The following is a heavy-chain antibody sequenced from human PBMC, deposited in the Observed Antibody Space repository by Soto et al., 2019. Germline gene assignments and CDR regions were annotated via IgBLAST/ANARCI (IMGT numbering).Heavy chain of an antibody. V-gene: IGHV1-18*01. CDR1: GYTFTDYG. CDR2: ISTYTGDT. CDR3: ARPPQATRSCYFYGLDV. D-gene: IGHD2-21*01. J-gene: IGHJ6*02. Sequence: QVLLVQSGTEVKKPGASVKVSCKASGYTFTDYGISWVRQAPGQGLEWMGWISTYTGDTNYAQKLQDRVTLTTDTSTTTAYMELRGLRSDDTAVYYCARPPQATRSCYFYGLDVWGQGTTVSVSS.